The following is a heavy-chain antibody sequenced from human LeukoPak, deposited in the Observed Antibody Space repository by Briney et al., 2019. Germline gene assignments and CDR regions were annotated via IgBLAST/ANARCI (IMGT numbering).Heavy chain of an antibody. D-gene: IGHD2-8*01. CDR2: MSPDGSDK. Sequence: PGGSLRLCCAASGFRFRDYWMSWVRQAPGKGLEWVADMSPDGSDKTYVDSVKGRLTISRDNAKQSLYLQMDSLTAEDTAVYYCVTSWCRQQRDYWGQGTLVTVSS. J-gene: IGHJ4*02. CDR3: VTSWCRQQRDY. CDR1: GFRFRDYW. V-gene: IGHV3-7*01.